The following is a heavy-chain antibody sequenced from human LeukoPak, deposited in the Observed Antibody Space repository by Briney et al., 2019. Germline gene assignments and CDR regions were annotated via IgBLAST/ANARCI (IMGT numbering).Heavy chain of an antibody. J-gene: IGHJ6*03. Sequence: SETLSLTCTVSGGSIIDNNYYWGWIRQSPGKGLQWIASVYFSGTTYYSQSLEGRLTISIETSKNQFSLKVTSVTAADTAVYYCVRHIPDDYDMVNGYYYYYTDVWGKGTPVSVS. V-gene: IGHV4-39*01. CDR2: VYFSGTT. CDR3: VRHIPDDYDMVNGYYYYYTDV. D-gene: IGHD3-16*01. CDR1: GGSIIDNNYY.